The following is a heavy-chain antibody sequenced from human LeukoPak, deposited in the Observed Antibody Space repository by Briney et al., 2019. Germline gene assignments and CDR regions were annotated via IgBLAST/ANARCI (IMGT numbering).Heavy chain of an antibody. V-gene: IGHV3-48*03. CDR1: GFTFSSYE. J-gene: IGHJ4*02. D-gene: IGHD5-24*01. CDR3: AKSPSQRWLQSWSFDY. CDR2: ISSSGSTI. Sequence: PGGSLRLSCAASGFTFSSYEMNWVRQAPGKGLEWVSYISSSGSTIYYADSVKGRFTISRDNAKNSLYLQMNSLRAEDTAVYYCAKSPSQRWLQSWSFDYWGQGTLVTVSS.